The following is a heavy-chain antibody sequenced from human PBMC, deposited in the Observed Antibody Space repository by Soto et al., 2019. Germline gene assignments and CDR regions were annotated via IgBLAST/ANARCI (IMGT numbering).Heavy chain of an antibody. J-gene: IGHJ5*02. CDR2: LIPIFGTT. D-gene: IGHD5-12*01. CDR1: GGTFSNYA. V-gene: IGHV1-69*15. CDR3: AKDGGADGYFGNWLDP. Sequence: QVQLVQSGAEVKKPGSSVKVSCKASGGTFSNYAITWVRQAPGQGLEWVGRLIPIFGTTNVAQKFQGRVTITADESTTTANMELSGLRSDDTAVYYCAKDGGADGYFGNWLDPWGQGTLVTVSS.